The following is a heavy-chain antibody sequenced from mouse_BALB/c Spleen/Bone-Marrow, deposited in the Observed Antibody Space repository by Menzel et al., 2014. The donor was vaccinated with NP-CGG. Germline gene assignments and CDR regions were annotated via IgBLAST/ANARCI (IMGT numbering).Heavy chain of an antibody. J-gene: IGHJ2*01. CDR2: INPNNGGT. D-gene: IGHD1-2*01. CDR3: TRLSLLRGYFDY. V-gene: IGHV1S81*02. Sequence: QVQLQQPGAELVKPGTSVKLSCKASGYTFTSHYIYWVKQRPGQGLKWIGEINPNNGGTNFNEKFKSKATLTVDKSSSTAYMQLSSLTSEDSAVYYCTRLSLLRGYFDYWGPGTTLTVSS. CDR1: GYTFTSHY.